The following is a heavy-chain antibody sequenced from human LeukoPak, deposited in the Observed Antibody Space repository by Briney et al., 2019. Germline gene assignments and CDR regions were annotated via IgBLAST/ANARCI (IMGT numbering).Heavy chain of an antibody. D-gene: IGHD1-7*01. CDR2: IWYDGSNK. Sequence: GGSLRLSWAASGFTFSSYGMHWVRKAPGKGLEWVAVIWYDGSNKYYADSAKGRFTISRDNSKNTLYLQMNSLRAEDTAVYYCARDGWNYGFDYWGQGTLVTVSS. CDR3: ARDGWNYGFDY. J-gene: IGHJ4*02. V-gene: IGHV3-33*01. CDR1: GFTFSSYG.